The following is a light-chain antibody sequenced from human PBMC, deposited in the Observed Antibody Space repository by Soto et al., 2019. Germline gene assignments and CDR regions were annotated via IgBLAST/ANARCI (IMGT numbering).Light chain of an antibody. Sequence: QSALTQPASVCGSPGQSITISCNGTSSDVGGYNYVSWYQQHPGKAPKLMIYEVSNRPSGVSNRFSGSKSGNTASLTISGLHAEDEADYFCSSYGSTSTRYVFGTGTKLTVL. V-gene: IGLV2-14*01. CDR2: EVS. J-gene: IGLJ1*01. CDR3: SSYGSTSTRYV. CDR1: SSDVGGYNY.